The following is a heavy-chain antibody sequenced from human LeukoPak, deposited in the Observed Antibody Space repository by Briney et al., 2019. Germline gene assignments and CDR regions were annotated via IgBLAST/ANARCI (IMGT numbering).Heavy chain of an antibody. V-gene: IGHV3-11*01. Sequence: GGSLRLSCAASGFRFTDYYTSWIRQAPGKGLEWVSYISGSGTNIYYADSVKGRFTISRDNAKNSLFLQMNSLRAEDTAVYYCVIGNLVEATKVGATKEASADYWGQGTLVTVSS. CDR2: ISGSGTNI. CDR3: VIGNLVEATKVGATKEASADY. CDR1: GFRFTDYY. J-gene: IGHJ4*02. D-gene: IGHD1-26*01.